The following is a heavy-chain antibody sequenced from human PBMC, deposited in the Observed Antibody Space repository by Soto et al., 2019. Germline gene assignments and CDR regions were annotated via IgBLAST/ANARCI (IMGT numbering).Heavy chain of an antibody. CDR2: ISGSGGSA. J-gene: IGHJ4*02. V-gene: IGHV3-23*01. CDR1: GFTFRNSA. Sequence: PGWSLRLSCAASGFTFRNSAMNWVRQAPGKGLEWVSAISGSGGSAYYADSVKGRFTISRDNSKNTLYLQMNSLRAEDTAVYYCASPSSGKYYFDYWGQGALVIVS. D-gene: IGHD3-22*01. CDR3: ASPSSGKYYFDY.